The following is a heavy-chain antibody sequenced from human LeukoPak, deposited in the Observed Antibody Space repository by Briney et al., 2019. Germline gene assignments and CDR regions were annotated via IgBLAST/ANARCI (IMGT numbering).Heavy chain of an antibody. CDR1: GGSFSGYY. J-gene: IGHJ3*02. D-gene: IGHD3-9*01. CDR3: ARVRLRYFDWLSTVDAFDI. V-gene: IGHV4-34*01. Sequence: SETLSLTCAVYGGSFSGYYWSWIRQPPGKGLEWIGEINHSGSTNYNPSLKSRVTISVDTSKNQFSLKLSSVTAADTAVYYCARVRLRYFDWLSTVDAFDIWGQGTMVTVSS. CDR2: INHSGST.